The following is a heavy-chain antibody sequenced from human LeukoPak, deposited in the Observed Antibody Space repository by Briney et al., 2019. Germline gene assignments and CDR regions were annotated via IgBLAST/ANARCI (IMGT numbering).Heavy chain of an antibody. CDR3: VAYYDTAFDI. J-gene: IGHJ3*02. Sequence: NPSETLSLTCTVSGGSISSGSYYWSWIRQPAGKGLEWIGRIYTSGSTNYNPSLKSRVTISVDTSKNQFSLKLSSVTAADTAVYYCVAYYDTAFDIWGQGTMATVSS. CDR1: GGSISSGSYY. CDR2: IYTSGST. D-gene: IGHD3-22*01. V-gene: IGHV4-61*02.